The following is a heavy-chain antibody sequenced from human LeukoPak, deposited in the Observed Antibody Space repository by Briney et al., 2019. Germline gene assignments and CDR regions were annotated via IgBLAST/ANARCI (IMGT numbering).Heavy chain of an antibody. D-gene: IGHD3-22*01. CDR3: ARLPSKAQYYYDSSGYYGDWWFDP. J-gene: IGHJ5*02. V-gene: IGHV5-51*01. CDR2: IYPGDSDT. CDR1: GYSFTSYW. Sequence: GESLKISCKGSGYSFTSYWIGCVRQMPGKGLEWMGIIYPGDSDTRYSPSFQGQVTISADKSISTAYLQWSSLKASDTAMYYCARLPSKAQYYYDSSGYYGDWWFDPWGQGTLVTVSS.